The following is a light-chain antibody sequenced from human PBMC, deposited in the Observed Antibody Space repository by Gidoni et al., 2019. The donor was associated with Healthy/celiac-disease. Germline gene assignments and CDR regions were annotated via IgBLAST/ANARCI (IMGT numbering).Light chain of an antibody. V-gene: IGLV1-40*01. CDR2: GNS. CDR1: SSNIGAGYD. J-gene: IGLJ3*02. CDR3: QSYDSSLSAWV. Sequence: QSVLKQPPSQSGAPGQSVTISCTGSSSNIGAGYDVPWYQQRPGTAPKLLIYGNSNRPSGVPDRFSGSKSGTSASLAITGLQAEDEADYYCQSYDSSLSAWVFGGGTKLTVL.